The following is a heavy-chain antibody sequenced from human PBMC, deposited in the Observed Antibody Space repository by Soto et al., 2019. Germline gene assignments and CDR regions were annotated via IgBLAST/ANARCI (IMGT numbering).Heavy chain of an antibody. V-gene: IGHV4-59*01. D-gene: IGHD3-16*01. J-gene: IGHJ5*02. Sequence: PSETLSRTCTVSGDSISSNYWSWIRQPPGKGLEWIGYFHYSANTNYNPSLKSRVIISVDTSKNQFFLKLTSVTATDTAVYYCAKTKEGGFDPWGQGILVTVS. CDR2: FHYSANT. CDR3: AKTKEGGFDP. CDR1: GDSISSNY.